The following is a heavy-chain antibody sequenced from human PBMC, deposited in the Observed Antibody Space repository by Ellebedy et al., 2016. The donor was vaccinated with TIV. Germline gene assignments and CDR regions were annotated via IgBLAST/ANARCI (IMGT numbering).Heavy chain of an antibody. D-gene: IGHD3-10*01. V-gene: IGHV3-74*01. Sequence: GESLKISCAASGFSFSSDWMHWVRQTPGKGLVWLSRINGDGSSTRYADSVRCRFTISRDNAKKTLYLQMNALSAEETAVYYCARDAAPGAPDYFDSWGQGTQVTVSS. J-gene: IGHJ4*02. CDR1: GFSFSSDW. CDR2: INGDGSST. CDR3: ARDAAPGAPDYFDS.